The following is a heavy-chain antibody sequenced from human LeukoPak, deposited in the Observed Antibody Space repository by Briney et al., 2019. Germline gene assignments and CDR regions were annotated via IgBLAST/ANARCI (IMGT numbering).Heavy chain of an antibody. D-gene: IGHD3-16*01. J-gene: IGHJ4*02. CDR3: ARAGGFFSPFGY. CDR1: GGSISSGGYS. V-gene: IGHV4-30-2*05. Sequence: SETLSPTCAVSGGSISSGGYSWSWIRQPPGKGLEWIGYIYHSGSTYYNPSLKSRVTISIDTSKNHFSLKLSSVTAADTAVYYCARAGGFFSPFGYWGQGTLVTVSS. CDR2: IYHSGST.